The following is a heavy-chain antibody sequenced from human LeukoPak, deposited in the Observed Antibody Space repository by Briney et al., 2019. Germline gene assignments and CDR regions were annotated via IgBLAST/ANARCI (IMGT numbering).Heavy chain of an antibody. J-gene: IGHJ4*02. CDR1: VGSFISYA. D-gene: IGHD4/OR15-4a*01. CDR2: IIPISGTA. V-gene: IGHV1-69*13. CDR3: ARDLSDYGMYYFDY. Sequence: SVNVSFKPSVGSFISYAISWVRLAPGQGREWMGGIIPISGTANCAQKFQGRVTITADESTSTVYMDLNSLRSEDTAVYYCARDLSDYGMYYFDYWGQGTLVTVSS.